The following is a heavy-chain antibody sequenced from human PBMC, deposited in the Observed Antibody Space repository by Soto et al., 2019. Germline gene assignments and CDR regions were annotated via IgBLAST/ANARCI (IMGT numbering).Heavy chain of an antibody. J-gene: IGHJ4*02. CDR1: GFTFSSYS. D-gene: IGHD4-17*01. V-gene: IGHV3-48*02. CDR2: ISSSSSTL. Sequence: EVQLVESGGGLVQPGGSLRLSCAASGFTFSSYSMNWVRQAPGKGLEWVSYISSSSSTLYYSASVKGRFTISRDNAKNSLFLQMNSLRDEDTAVYYCARDPHTVNGDVALDYWGQGTLVTVSS. CDR3: ARDPHTVNGDVALDY.